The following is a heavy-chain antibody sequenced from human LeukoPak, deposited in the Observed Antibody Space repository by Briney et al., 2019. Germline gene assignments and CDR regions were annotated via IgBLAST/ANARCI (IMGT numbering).Heavy chain of an antibody. CDR1: GGSISSYY. CDR3: ARAGGDYYLT. Sequence: SETLSLTCTVSGGSISSYYWSWIRQPPGKGLEWIGYIYYSGSTMYNPSLKSRVTISVDTSKNQFSLKLSSVTAADTAVYYCARAGGDYYLTWGQGTLVTVSS. D-gene: IGHD4-17*01. J-gene: IGHJ5*02. V-gene: IGHV4-59*01. CDR2: IYYSGST.